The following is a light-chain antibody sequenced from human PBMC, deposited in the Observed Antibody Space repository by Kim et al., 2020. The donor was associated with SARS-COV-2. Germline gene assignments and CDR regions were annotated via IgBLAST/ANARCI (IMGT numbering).Light chain of an antibody. CDR2: EDT. Sequence: SYELTQPPSVSVSPGQTASITCSGAKLGDTYASWYQQKPGQSPVLVLYEDTKRPSGIPERFSGSNSGNTATLTISGTQAMDEADFYCQAWDGSTAVFGGG. V-gene: IGLV3-1*01. CDR1: KLGDTY. CDR3: QAWDGSTAV. J-gene: IGLJ2*01.